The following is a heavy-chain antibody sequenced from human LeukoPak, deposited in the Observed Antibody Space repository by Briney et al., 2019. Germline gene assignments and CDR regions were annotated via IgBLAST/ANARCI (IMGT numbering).Heavy chain of an antibody. CDR3: ARSRLLPPYFDY. V-gene: IGHV4-59*08. D-gene: IGHD2-21*02. Sequence: SETLSLTCAVYGGSFSGYYWSWIRQPPGKGLEWIGYIYYSGSTNYNPSLKSRVTISVDTSKNQFSLKLSSVTAADTAVYYCARSRLLPPYFDYWGQGTLVTVSS. CDR2: IYYSGST. J-gene: IGHJ4*02. CDR1: GGSFSGYY.